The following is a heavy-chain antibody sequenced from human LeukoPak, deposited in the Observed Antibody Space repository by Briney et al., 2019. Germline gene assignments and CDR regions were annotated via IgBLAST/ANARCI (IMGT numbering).Heavy chain of an antibody. J-gene: IGHJ4*02. CDR3: ARGIVTTGFDY. V-gene: IGHV6-1*01. Sequence: SQTLSLTCAISGGSVSSKSAAWSWIRQSPSRGFEWLGRTYYRSTWFNDYAVSVKSRIIINPDTSKNQFSLQLNSVTPEDTAVYYCARGIVTTGFDYWGQGTLVTDSS. CDR2: TYYRSTWFN. D-gene: IGHD5-12*01. CDR1: GGSVSSKSAA.